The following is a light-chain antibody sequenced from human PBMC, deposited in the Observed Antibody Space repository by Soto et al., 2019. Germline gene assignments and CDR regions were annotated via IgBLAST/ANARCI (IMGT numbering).Light chain of an antibody. CDR1: SSDVGGHNY. V-gene: IGLV2-8*01. Sequence: QSALTQPPSASGSPGQSVTISCTGTSSDVGGHNYVSWYQQHPGKAPKVMIYEVSKRPSGVPDRFSGSKSGNTASLTVSGLQAEDEADYYCSSYAGSNNLLFGGGTKVTVL. J-gene: IGLJ3*02. CDR3: SSYAGSNNLL. CDR2: EVS.